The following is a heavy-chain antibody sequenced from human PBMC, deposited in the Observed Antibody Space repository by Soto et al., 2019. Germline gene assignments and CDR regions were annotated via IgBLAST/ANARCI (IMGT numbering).Heavy chain of an antibody. D-gene: IGHD4-4*01. CDR3: GRDYSNYDGRFDP. Sequence: ASVKVSCKASGYTFTSYDINWVRQATGQGLEWMGWMNPNSGNTGYAQKFQGRVTMTRNTSISTAYMELSSLRSEDTAVYYCGRDYSNYDGRFDPWGQGTLVTVSS. V-gene: IGHV1-8*01. CDR2: MNPNSGNT. CDR1: GYTFTSYD. J-gene: IGHJ5*02.